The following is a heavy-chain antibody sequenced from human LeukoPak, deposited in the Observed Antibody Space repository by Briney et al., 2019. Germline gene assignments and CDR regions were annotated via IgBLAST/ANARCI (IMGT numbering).Heavy chain of an antibody. J-gene: IGHJ5*02. CDR3: AKADAGIVRATAYNWFDP. Sequence: GGSLRLSCAASGFTFSSYGMSWVRQAPGKGLEWVSAISGSGGSTYYADSVKGRFTISRDNSKNTLYLQMNSLRAEDTAVYYCAKADAGIVRATAYNWFDPWGQGTLVTVSS. CDR1: GFTFSSYG. CDR2: ISGSGGST. D-gene: IGHD1-26*01. V-gene: IGHV3-23*01.